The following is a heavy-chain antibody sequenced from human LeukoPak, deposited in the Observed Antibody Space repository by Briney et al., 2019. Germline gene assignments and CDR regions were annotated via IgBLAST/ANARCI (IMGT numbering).Heavy chain of an antibody. D-gene: IGHD3-22*01. J-gene: IGHJ6*02. V-gene: IGHV4-34*01. CDR2: INHSGST. Sequence: SETLSLACAVYGGSFSNYYWTWIRQPPGKGLEWIGEINHSGSTNYNPSLKSRVTISVDTSKNQFSLKLSSVTVADTAVYYCARYNSSGYYYGYYYYGMDVWGQGTTVTVSS. CDR3: ARYNSSGYYYGYYYYGMDV. CDR1: GGSFSNYY.